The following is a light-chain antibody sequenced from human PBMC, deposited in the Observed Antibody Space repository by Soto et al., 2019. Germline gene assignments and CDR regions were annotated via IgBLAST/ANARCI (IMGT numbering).Light chain of an antibody. V-gene: IGKV3-20*01. Sequence: EIVLTQSPGTLYLSPGERATLSCRASQSIRHFLAWYQQKPGQAPRILIYDASNRASGIPPRFSGSGSGTDFTLTISRLQHEDFAVYYCQQYGSSTITFGQGTRLEIK. CDR3: QQYGSSTIT. J-gene: IGKJ5*01. CDR2: DAS. CDR1: QSIRHF.